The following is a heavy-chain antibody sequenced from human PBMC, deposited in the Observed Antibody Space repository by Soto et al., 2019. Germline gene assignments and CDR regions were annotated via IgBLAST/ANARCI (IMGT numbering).Heavy chain of an antibody. Sequence: PGGSLRLSCAASRFTFSDYYMSWIRQAPGKGLEWISYISTSGSYIYYADSVKGRFTISRDNAKNSLYLQMNSLRVEDTAVYYCASAASTAYYDILPGVYYYYGMDVWGQGTTVTVSS. D-gene: IGHD3-9*01. CDR3: ASAASTAYYDILPGVYYYYGMDV. CDR1: RFTFSDYY. CDR2: ISTSGSYI. V-gene: IGHV3-11*04. J-gene: IGHJ6*02.